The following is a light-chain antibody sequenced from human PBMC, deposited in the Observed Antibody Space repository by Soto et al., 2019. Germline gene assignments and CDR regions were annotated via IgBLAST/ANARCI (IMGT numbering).Light chain of an antibody. CDR3: QNYDIWHT. CDR2: GAT. J-gene: IGKJ3*01. V-gene: IGKV3-15*01. Sequence: EIVLTQSPATLSVSPGETATLSCRASQSVSANLAWYQLKPGHAPRLPIYGATTSAAGFPGKFSGSGSGTEFALTITGLQSDDSAVYYCQNYDIWHTFVPVTKVDIK. CDR1: QSVSAN.